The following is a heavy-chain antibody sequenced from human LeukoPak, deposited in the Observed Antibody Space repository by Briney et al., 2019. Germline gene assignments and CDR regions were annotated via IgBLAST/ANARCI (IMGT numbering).Heavy chain of an antibody. D-gene: IGHD3-10*01. V-gene: IGHV1-2*02. J-gene: IGHJ4*02. CDR2: INPNSGGT. CDR1: GYTFTVYY. CDR3: AITDFYGSGSYYTELDY. Sequence: ASVKVSCKTSGYTFTVYYMHWVRQAPGQGLEWMGWINPNSGGTNYAQKFQGRVTMTRDTSISTAYMELSRLSSDDTAVYYCAITDFYGSGSYYTELDYWGQGTLVTVSS.